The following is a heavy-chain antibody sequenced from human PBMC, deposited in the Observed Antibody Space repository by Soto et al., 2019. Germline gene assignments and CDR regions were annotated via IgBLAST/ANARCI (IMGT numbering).Heavy chain of an antibody. CDR1: GYTFTSYY. CDR3: ARSGSGSYYIPNLDY. Sequence: ASVKVSCKASGYTFTSYYMHWVRQAPGQGLEWMGIINPSGGSTSYAQKFQGWVTMTRDTSISTAYMELSSLRSEDTAVYYCARSGSGSYYIPNLDYWGQGTLVTVSS. J-gene: IGHJ4*02. D-gene: IGHD3-10*01. CDR2: INPSGGST. V-gene: IGHV1-46*01.